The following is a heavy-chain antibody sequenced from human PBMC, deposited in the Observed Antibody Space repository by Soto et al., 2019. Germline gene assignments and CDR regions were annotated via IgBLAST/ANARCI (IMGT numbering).Heavy chain of an antibody. Sequence: QVRLVQSGAEVKKPGSSVKVSCKASGGTFSSYAISWVRQAPGQGLEWMGGIIPIFGTANYAQKFQGRVTITADESTSTAYMELSSLRSEDTAVYYCASPRYCSGGSCYYYYGMDVWGQGTTVTVSS. J-gene: IGHJ6*02. CDR1: GGTFSSYA. V-gene: IGHV1-69*12. D-gene: IGHD2-15*01. CDR3: ASPRYCSGGSCYYYYGMDV. CDR2: IIPIFGTA.